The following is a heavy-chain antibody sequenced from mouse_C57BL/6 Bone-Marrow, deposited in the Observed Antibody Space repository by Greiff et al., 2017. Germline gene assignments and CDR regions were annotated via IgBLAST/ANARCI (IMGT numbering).Heavy chain of an antibody. J-gene: IGHJ1*03. CDR2: ISPDSSTI. D-gene: IGHD2-4*01. CDR3: DRRKYDYDWYIDV. CDR1: GIDFSRYW. V-gene: IGHV4-1*01. Sequence: EVQLVESGGGLVQPGGSLKLSCAASGIDFSRYWMSWVRRAPGKGLEWIREISPDSSTIYYAPSLKDKFIISRDNAKNTLNLQMNKVRFEDTALYYCDRRKYDYDWYIDVWGTGTTVTVSS.